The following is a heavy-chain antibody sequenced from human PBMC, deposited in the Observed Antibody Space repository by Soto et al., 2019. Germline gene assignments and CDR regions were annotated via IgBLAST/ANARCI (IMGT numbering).Heavy chain of an antibody. CDR1: GFTFSSYW. J-gene: IGHJ4*02. V-gene: IGHV3-7*03. CDR2: IKQDGSEK. Sequence: GGSLRLSCAASGFTFSSYWMSLVRPAPGKGLEWVANIKQDGSEKYYVDSVKGRFTISRDNAKNSLYLQMNSLRAEDTATYYCAHMLTGTGGHFDHWGQGTLVTVSS. D-gene: IGHD2-8*02. CDR3: AHMLTGTGGHFDH.